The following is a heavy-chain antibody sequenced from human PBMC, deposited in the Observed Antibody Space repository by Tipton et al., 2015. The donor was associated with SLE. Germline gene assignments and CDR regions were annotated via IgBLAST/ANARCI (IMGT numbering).Heavy chain of an antibody. Sequence: TLSLTCTVSGGSISSNTWWNWVRQPPGKGLEWIGSFYYGKSTFYNPSLKSRVTISVDTSTNRLSLQLSSVTAADTALYYCARLISAYDCNFDYWGQGTLVTVSS. V-gene: IGHV4-4*02. CDR3: ARLISAYDCNFDY. CDR2: FYYGKST. D-gene: IGHD5-12*01. J-gene: IGHJ4*02. CDR1: GGSISSNTW.